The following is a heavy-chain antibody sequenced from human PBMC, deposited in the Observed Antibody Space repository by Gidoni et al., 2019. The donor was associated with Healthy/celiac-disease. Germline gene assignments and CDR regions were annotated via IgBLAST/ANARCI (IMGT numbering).Heavy chain of an antibody. CDR1: GFTFDDYA. Sequence: EVQLVESGGGLVQPGRSLRLSCAASGFTFDDYAMHWVRQAPGKGLEWVSGISWNSGSIGYEDSVKGRFTISRDNAKNSLYLQMNSLRAEDTALYYCAKAASSSWYLDDAFDIWGQGTMVTVSS. J-gene: IGHJ3*02. CDR3: AKAASSSWYLDDAFDI. CDR2: ISWNSGSI. V-gene: IGHV3-9*01. D-gene: IGHD6-13*01.